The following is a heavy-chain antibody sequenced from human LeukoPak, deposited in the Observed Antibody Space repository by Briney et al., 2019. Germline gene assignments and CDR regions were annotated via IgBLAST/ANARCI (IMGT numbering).Heavy chain of an antibody. CDR3: ARGYCSGGSCGVFDY. V-gene: IGHV4-34*01. J-gene: IGHJ4*02. CDR2: INHSGSI. CDR1: GGSFSGYY. Sequence: SETLSLTCAVYGGSFSGYYWSWIRQPPGKGLEWIGEINHSGSINYNPSLKSRVTISVDTSKNQFSLKLSSVTAADTAVYYCARGYCSGGSCGVFDYWGQGTLVTVSS. D-gene: IGHD2-15*01.